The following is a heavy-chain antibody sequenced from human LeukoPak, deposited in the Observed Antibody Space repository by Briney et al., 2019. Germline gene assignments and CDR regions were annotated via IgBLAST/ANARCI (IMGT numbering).Heavy chain of an antibody. V-gene: IGHV3-43*01. CDR2: INSDGGST. CDR1: GFTFDEYT. J-gene: IGHJ4*02. D-gene: IGHD5-18*01. Sequence: GGSLRLSCAASGFTFDEYTMHWVRQAPGKGLEWVSLINSDGGSTYYADSVKGRFTISRDNSKNSLYLQMNSLRTEDTAFYYCAKDEGHSYGPYFDYWGQGTLVTVSS. CDR3: AKDEGHSYGPYFDY.